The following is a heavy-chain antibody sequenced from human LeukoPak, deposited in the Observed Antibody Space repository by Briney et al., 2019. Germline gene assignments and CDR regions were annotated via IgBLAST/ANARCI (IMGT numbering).Heavy chain of an antibody. V-gene: IGHV3-11*01. CDR3: ARGTYYSGSGPGNWFDP. Sequence: PRGSLRLSCAASGFRVTDYYMNWIRQTPRKGVEWGSDITKKIGIEYADSVKGRFTIHRDNANNLLLLQMDSLTHEDTGVYYCARGTYYSGSGPGNWFDPWGHGTLVTVSS. CDR2: ITKKIGI. D-gene: IGHD3-10*01. J-gene: IGHJ5*02. CDR1: GFRVTDYY.